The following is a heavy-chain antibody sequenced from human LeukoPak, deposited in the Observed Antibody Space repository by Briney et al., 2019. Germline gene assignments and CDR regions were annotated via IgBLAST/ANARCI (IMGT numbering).Heavy chain of an antibody. D-gene: IGHD4-17*01. CDR1: GVSISSYY. V-gene: IGHV4-59*01. Sequence: SETLSLTCTVSGVSISSYYWSWLRQPPGKGLEWIGYIYYSGSTNYNPSLKSRVTISVDTSKNQFSLKLSSVTAADTAVYYCARDYGDYAGGGWFDPWGQGTLVTVSS. CDR2: IYYSGST. J-gene: IGHJ5*02. CDR3: ARDYGDYAGGGWFDP.